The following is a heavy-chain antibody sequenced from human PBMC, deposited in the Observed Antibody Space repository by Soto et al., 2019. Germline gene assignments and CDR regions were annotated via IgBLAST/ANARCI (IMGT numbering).Heavy chain of an antibody. J-gene: IGHJ4*02. D-gene: IGHD4-4*01. Sequence: QVQLVESGGGVVQPGRSLRLSCAASGFTFSSYGMHWVRQAPGKGLEWVAVTWYDGTNKYYADSVKGRFTISRDNSKNTLYLEMNSLRAEDTAVYYCARPPTVTMYYFEYWGQGTLVTVSS. CDR2: TWYDGTNK. CDR3: ARPPTVTMYYFEY. CDR1: GFTFSSYG. V-gene: IGHV3-33*01.